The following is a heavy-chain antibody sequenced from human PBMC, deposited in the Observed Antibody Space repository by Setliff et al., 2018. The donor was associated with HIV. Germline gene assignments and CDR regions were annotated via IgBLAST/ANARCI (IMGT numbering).Heavy chain of an antibody. CDR1: GYTFTGYY. D-gene: IGHD1-26*01. CDR3: ARVRVGATPLDY. CDR2: IIPILGIA. Sequence: SVKVSCKASGYTFTGYYMHWVRQAPGQGLEWMGRIIPILGIANYAQKFQGRVTITADKSTSTAYMELRSLRSDDTAVYYCARVRVGATPLDYWGQGTLVTVS. J-gene: IGHJ4*02. V-gene: IGHV1-69*04.